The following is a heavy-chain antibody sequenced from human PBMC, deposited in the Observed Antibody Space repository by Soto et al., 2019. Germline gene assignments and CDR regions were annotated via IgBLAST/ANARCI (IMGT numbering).Heavy chain of an antibody. CDR2: LSFDASEK. J-gene: IGHJ5*02. D-gene: IGHD6-19*01. CDR1: GFTVSTYA. V-gene: IGHV3-30-3*01. CDR3: ARDLRPFHAGIPVAGTX. Sequence: GGSLRLSCAASGFTVSTYAMHWVRQAPGKGLEWVALLSFDASEKYYADSVRGRFNISRDTSENTVYLHMNSLRADDTALYYCARDLRPFHAGIPVAGTXWGHGTLVTVSS.